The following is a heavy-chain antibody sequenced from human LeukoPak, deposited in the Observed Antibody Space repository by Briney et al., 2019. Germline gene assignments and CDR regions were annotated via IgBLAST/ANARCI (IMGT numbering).Heavy chain of an antibody. V-gene: IGHV1-69*05. CDR3: ARDRANLHWFDP. J-gene: IGHJ5*02. Sequence: ASVKVSFKASGGTFSSYAISWVRQAPGQGLEWMGRIIPIFGTANYAQKFQGRVTITTDESTSTAYMELSSLRSEDTAVYYCARDRANLHWFDPWGQGTLVTVSS. CDR1: GGTFSSYA. D-gene: IGHD4/OR15-4a*01. CDR2: IIPIFGTA.